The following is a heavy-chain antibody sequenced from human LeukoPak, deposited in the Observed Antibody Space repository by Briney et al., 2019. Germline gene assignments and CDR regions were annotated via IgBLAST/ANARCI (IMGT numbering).Heavy chain of an antibody. CDR2: INPHSGGT. V-gene: IGHV1-2*02. CDR1: GYIFTGYY. J-gene: IGHJ4*02. Sequence: ASVKVSCKASGYIFTGYYIHWVRQAPGQGLEWMGWINPHSGGTNYVQKFQGRVTMTRDTSISTAYMELSRLRSDDTAVYYCARDRDYYDSIGYYYEGGSLDYWGQGTLVTVSS. D-gene: IGHD3-22*01. CDR3: ARDRDYYDSIGYYYEGGSLDY.